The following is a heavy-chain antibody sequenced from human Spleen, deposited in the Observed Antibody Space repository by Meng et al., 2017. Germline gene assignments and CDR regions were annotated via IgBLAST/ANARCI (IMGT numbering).Heavy chain of an antibody. CDR2: IYYSGIN. CDR1: GGSISSSY. V-gene: IGHV4-59*01. CDR3: ARDRSWYFDY. J-gene: IGHJ4*02. Sequence: SETLSLTCTVSGGSISSSYWSWIRQPPGKGLEWIGYIYYSGINNYNPSLKSRVTISVDTSKNQLSLKLSSVTAADTAVYYCARDRSWYFDYWGQGTLVTVSS. D-gene: IGHD2-15*01.